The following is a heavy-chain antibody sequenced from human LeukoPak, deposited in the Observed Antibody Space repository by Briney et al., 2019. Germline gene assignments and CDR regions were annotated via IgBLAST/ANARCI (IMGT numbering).Heavy chain of an antibody. CDR2: IYPGDSDT. V-gene: IGHV5-51*01. J-gene: IGHJ4*02. CDR3: ARQGTAPGDLSHFDY. D-gene: IGHD1-1*01. CDR1: GYSFTSYW. Sequence: GESLKISCKGSGYSFTSYWIGWVRQMPGKGLEWMGIIYPGDSDTRYSPSFQGQVTISADKSISTAYLQWSSLKASDTAMYYCARQGTAPGDLSHFDYWGQGTLVTVSS.